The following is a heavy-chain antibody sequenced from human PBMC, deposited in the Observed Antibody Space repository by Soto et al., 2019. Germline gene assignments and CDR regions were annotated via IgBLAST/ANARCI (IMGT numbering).Heavy chain of an antibody. CDR3: VRDLFVVVPAAMESYNWFDP. CDR1: GFTFSSYS. CDR2: ISSSSSYI. D-gene: IGHD2-2*01. J-gene: IGHJ5*02. Sequence: GGSLRLSCAASGFTFSSYSMNWVRQAPGKGLEWVSSISSSSSYIYYADSVKGRFTISRDNAKNSLYLQMNSLRAEDTAVYYCVRDLFVVVPAAMESYNWFDPWGQGTLVTVSS. V-gene: IGHV3-21*01.